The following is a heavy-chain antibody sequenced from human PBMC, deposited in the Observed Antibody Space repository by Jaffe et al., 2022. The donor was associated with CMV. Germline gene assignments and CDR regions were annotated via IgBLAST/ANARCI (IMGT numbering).Heavy chain of an antibody. CDR1: GFTFDDYA. CDR2: ISWNSGSI. Sequence: EVQLVESGGGLVQPGRSLRLSCAASGFTFDDYAMHWVRQAPGKGLEWVSGISWNSGSIGYADSVKGRFTISRDNAKNSLYLQMNSLRAEDTALYYCARAGSGSYYGGWFDPWGQGTLVTVSS. J-gene: IGHJ5*02. V-gene: IGHV3-9*01. D-gene: IGHD1-26*01. CDR3: ARAGSGSYYGGWFDP.